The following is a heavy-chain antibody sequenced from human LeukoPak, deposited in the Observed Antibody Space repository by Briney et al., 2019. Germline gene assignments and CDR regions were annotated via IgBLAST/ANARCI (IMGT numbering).Heavy chain of an antibody. CDR3: AGVTYYYDSSGYSGRVLGY. J-gene: IGHJ4*02. CDR2: IKQDGSEK. D-gene: IGHD3-22*01. Sequence: GGSLRLSCAASGFTFSSYWMSWVRQAPGKGLEWVANIKQDGSEKYYVDSVKGRFTISRDNAKNSLYLQMNSLRAKDTAVYYCAGVTYYYDSSGYSGRVLGYWGQGTLVTVSS. CDR1: GFTFSSYW. V-gene: IGHV3-7*04.